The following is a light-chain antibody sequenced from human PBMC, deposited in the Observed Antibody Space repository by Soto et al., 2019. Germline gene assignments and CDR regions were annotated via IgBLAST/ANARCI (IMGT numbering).Light chain of an antibody. CDR2: GAS. V-gene: IGKV3-15*01. J-gene: IGKJ1*01. CDR1: QSVGDY. Sequence: ETVLTLSPATLSVSPGESSSLSFMASQSVGDYLAWYQQRLGQAPRLLIYGASTRATGIPARFSGSGSGTEFTLTISSLQSEDFAIYYCQQYKNWPQTFGQGTKVDIK. CDR3: QQYKNWPQT.